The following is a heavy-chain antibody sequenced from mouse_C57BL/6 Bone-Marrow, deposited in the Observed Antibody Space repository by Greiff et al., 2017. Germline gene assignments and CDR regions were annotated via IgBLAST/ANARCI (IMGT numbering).Heavy chain of an antibody. V-gene: IGHV5-4*01. J-gene: IGHJ3*01. CDR3: AIGVRKSSFYY. CDR2: ISAGGSYT. Sequence: EVQLVESGGGLVKPGGSLKLSCAASGFTFSSYAMSWVRQSPEKRLEWVATISAGGSYTYYPDNVKGRFTLSRDNAKHNLYLQKSHLKSEDTAMYYSAIGVRKSSFYYWGKGTPVTVSA. D-gene: IGHD1-3*01. CDR1: GFTFSSYA.